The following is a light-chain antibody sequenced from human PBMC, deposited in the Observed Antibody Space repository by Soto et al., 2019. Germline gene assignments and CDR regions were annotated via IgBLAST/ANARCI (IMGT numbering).Light chain of an antibody. J-gene: IGKJ5*01. CDR1: QSISSW. Sequence: RVTITCRASQSISSWLAWYQQKPGKAPKLLIYTSSTLQSGVPSRFSGSGSGTDFTLTITSLQPEDFATYYCQQSYSTPPITFGQGTRLEI. V-gene: IGKV1-39*01. CDR3: QQSYSTPPIT. CDR2: TSS.